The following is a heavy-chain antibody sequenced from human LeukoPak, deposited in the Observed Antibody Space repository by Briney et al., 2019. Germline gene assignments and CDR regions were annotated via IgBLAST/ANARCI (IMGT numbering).Heavy chain of an antibody. Sequence: GESLKISCKGSGYSFTNYWIGWVRQMPGKGLEWMGIIDLGDSDTKYSPSFQGQVTISADKSIGTAYLQWSSLRASDSAMYYCAGRSSWSYFDYWGQGTLVTVSS. D-gene: IGHD6-13*01. J-gene: IGHJ4*02. CDR2: IDLGDSDT. CDR3: AGRSSWSYFDY. CDR1: GYSFTNYW. V-gene: IGHV5-51*01.